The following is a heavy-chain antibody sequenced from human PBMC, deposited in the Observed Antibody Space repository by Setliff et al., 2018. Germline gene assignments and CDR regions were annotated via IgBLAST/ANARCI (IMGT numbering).Heavy chain of an antibody. CDR1: GGSISSGSYY. J-gene: IGHJ6*02. CDR2: IYTSGST. CDR3: ARLLAGTGGFFYYGVDV. Sequence: SETLSLTCTVSGGSISSGSYYWSWIRQPAGKGLEWIGHIYTSGSTNYNPSLKSRVTISVDTSKNQFSLKLSSVTAADTAVYYCARLLAGTGGFFYYGVDVWGQGTTVTAP. V-gene: IGHV4-61*09. D-gene: IGHD6-19*01.